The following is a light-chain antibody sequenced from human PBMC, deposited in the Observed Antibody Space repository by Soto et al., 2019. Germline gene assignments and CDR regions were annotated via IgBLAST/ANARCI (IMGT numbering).Light chain of an antibody. CDR1: SSDVGGYNY. V-gene: IGLV2-8*01. J-gene: IGLJ1*01. Sequence: QSALTQPPSASGSPGQSVAISCTGTSSDVGGYNYVSWYQQHPGKAPKLMIYEVNKRPSGVPDRLSGSKSGNTASLTVSGHQAEDEADYYCSSYAGSSNVFGTGTKLTVL. CDR2: EVN. CDR3: SSYAGSSNV.